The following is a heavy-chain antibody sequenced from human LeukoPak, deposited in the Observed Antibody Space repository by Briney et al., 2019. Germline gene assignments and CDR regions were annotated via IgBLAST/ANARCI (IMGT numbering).Heavy chain of an antibody. CDR1: GGTFSSYA. Sequence: ASVKVSCKASGGTFSSYAISWVRQAPGQGLEWMGGIIPIFGTANYAQKFQGRVTITADKSTSTAYMELSSLRSEDTAVYYCARARVGDGYMFDYWGQGTLVTVSS. J-gene: IGHJ4*02. V-gene: IGHV1-69*06. CDR3: ARARVGDGYMFDY. D-gene: IGHD5-24*01. CDR2: IIPIFGTA.